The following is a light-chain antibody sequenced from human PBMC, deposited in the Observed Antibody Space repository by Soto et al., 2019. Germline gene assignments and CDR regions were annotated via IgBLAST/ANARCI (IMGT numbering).Light chain of an antibody. J-gene: IGKJ2*01. CDR1: QSISSY. CDR2: AAS. V-gene: IGKV1-39*01. CDR3: QQSYSTPPT. Sequence: IQMTQSPSSLSASVGDRVTITCRASQSISSYLNWYQQKPGKAPKLLIYAASSLQSGVLSRFSGSGSGTDFTLTISSLQPEDFETYYCQQSYSTPPTFGQGTKLEIK.